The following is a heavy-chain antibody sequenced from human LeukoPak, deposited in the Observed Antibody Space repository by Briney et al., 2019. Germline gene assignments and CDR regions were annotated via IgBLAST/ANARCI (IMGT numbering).Heavy chain of an antibody. V-gene: IGHV7-4-1*02. J-gene: IGHJ3*02. CDR2: INTNTGNP. CDR1: GYTFTSYA. Sequence: ASVKVSCKASGYTFTSYAMNWVRQAPGQGLEWMGWINTNTGNPTYAQGSTGRFVFSLDTSVSTAYLQISSLKAEDTAVYYCARDGKGAGYSSGWVDAFDIWGQGTMVTVSS. CDR3: ARDGKGAGYSSGWVDAFDI. D-gene: IGHD6-19*01.